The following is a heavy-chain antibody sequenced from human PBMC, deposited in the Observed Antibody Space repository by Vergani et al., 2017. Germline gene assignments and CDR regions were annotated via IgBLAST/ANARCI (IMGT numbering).Heavy chain of an antibody. V-gene: IGHV5-51*01. J-gene: IGHJ4*02. CDR1: GYSFTSYW. CDR3: ARHWGIAAAHRTQFDY. Sequence: EVQLVQSEAEVKKPGESLKISCKGSGYSFTSYWIGWVRQMPGKGLEWMGIIYPGDSDTRYSPSFQGQVTISADKSISTAYLQWSSLKASDTAMYYCARHWGIAAAHRTQFDYWGQGTLVTVSS. CDR2: IYPGDSDT. D-gene: IGHD6-13*01.